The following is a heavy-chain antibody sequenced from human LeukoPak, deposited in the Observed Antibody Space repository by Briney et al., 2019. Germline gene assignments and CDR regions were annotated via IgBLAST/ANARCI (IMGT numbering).Heavy chain of an antibody. CDR2: ISPYTGDT. CDR1: GYTFKSYG. V-gene: IGHV1-18*01. J-gene: IGHJ4*02. Sequence: ASVKVSCKASGYTFKSYGITWVRQAPGQGLEWMGWISPYTGDTNYAQKFQARTTMTTDTSTNTAYMELRSLRSDDTAVYFCAKAFPLGITLAGHLDSWGQGTLVTVSS. D-gene: IGHD6-19*01. CDR3: AKAFPLGITLAGHLDS.